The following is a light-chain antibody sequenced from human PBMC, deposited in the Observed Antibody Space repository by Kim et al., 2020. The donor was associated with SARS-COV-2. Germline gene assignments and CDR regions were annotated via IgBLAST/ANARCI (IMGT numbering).Light chain of an antibody. Sequence: EIVLTQNRGTLSLSPGERATLSCRASQTVSSNYLAWYQQRPGQAPRLLISGASSRATVIPDKFSGSGSGTDFTLTISRLEPEDFAVYYCQQYGSSPYTFGQGTKLEI. CDR1: QTVSSNY. CDR3: QQYGSSPYT. J-gene: IGKJ2*01. CDR2: GAS. V-gene: IGKV3-20*01.